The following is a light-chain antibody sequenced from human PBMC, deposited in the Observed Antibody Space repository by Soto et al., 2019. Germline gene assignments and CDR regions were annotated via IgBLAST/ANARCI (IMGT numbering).Light chain of an antibody. CDR2: DAS. CDR3: QQRNNWPPIT. V-gene: IGKV3-11*01. Sequence: EIVLTQSPATLSLSPGERATLSGRASQRVSSSSLAWYQHKPGQAPRLLIYDASNRATGVPARFSGSGSGTDFTLTISSLEPEDFALYYCQQRNNWPPITFGQGTRLEIK. J-gene: IGKJ5*01. CDR1: QRVSSSS.